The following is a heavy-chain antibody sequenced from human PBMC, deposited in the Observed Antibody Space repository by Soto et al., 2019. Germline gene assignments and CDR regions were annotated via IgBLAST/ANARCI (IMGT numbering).Heavy chain of an antibody. CDR2: IYYIGST. CDR3: ARSRALVRGLIGPPPAY. CDR1: GGSISSGGYY. J-gene: IGHJ4*02. V-gene: IGHV4-31*03. Sequence: SSETLSLTCTVSGGSISSGGYYWSWIRQHPGKGLEWIGYIYYIGSTYYNPSLKSRVTISVDTSKNQFSLKLSSVTAADTAVYYCARSRALVRGLIGPPPAYWGRGTLVTVSS. D-gene: IGHD3-10*01.